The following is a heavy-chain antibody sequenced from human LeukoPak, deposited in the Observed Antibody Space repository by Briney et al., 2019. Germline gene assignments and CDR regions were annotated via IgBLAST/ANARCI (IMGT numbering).Heavy chain of an antibody. J-gene: IGHJ3*02. CDR3: ARGPYIGSAFDI. V-gene: IGHV1-2*02. CDR2: INPNSGGT. D-gene: IGHD5-12*01. Sequence: ASVKVSCKASGYTCTGYYMHWVRQAPGQGLEWMGWINPNSGGTNYAQKFQGRVTMTRDTSISTAYMELSRLTSDDTAVYYCARGPYIGSAFDIWGQGTMVTVSS. CDR1: GYTCTGYY.